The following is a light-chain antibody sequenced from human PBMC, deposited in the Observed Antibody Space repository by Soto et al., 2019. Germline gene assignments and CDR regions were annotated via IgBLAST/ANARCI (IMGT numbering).Light chain of an antibody. CDR2: EVT. CDR3: YTYTGISTSLFV. Sequence: QSVLTQPASVSGSPGQSITISCTGTSRDIGTSNLVSWYQQYPGKAPKLIIFEVTRRPSGISNRFSGSKSGNTASLTISGLQPEDEADYHCYTYTGISTSLFVFGTGTKVTVL. V-gene: IGLV2-23*02. CDR1: SRDIGTSNL. J-gene: IGLJ1*01.